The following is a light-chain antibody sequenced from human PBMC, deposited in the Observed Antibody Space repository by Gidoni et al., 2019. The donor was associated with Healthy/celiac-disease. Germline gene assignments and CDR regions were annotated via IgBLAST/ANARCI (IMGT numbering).Light chain of an antibody. J-gene: IGLJ3*02. CDR3: AAWDDSLIWV. CDR2: RNN. CDR1: SSNIGINY. V-gene: IGLV1-47*01. Sequence: QSVLTQPPSASGTPGQRVTIPCSGSSSNIGINYVYWYQQLPGTAPNLLIYRNNQRPSGVPDRFSGSKSGTSASLAISGLRSEDEADYYCAAWDDSLIWVFGGGTKLTVL.